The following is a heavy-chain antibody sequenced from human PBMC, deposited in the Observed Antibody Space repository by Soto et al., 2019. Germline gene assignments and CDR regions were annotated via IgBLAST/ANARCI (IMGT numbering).Heavy chain of an antibody. V-gene: IGHV4-31*03. Sequence: SETLSLTCTVSGGSISSGGYYWSWIRQHPGKGLEWIGYIYYSGSTYYNPSLKSRVTISVDTSKNQFSLKLSSVTAADTAVYYCARTTTFYYMDVWGKGTTVTVSS. J-gene: IGHJ6*03. D-gene: IGHD1-26*01. CDR3: ARTTTFYYMDV. CDR1: GGSISSGGYY. CDR2: IYYSGST.